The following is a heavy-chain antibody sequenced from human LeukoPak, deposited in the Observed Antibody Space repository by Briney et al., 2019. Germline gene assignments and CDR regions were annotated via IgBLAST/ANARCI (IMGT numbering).Heavy chain of an antibody. CDR1: GYTFTSYY. CDR2: INPSGGST. V-gene: IGHV1-46*01. J-gene: IGHJ4*02. Sequence: GASVKVSCKASGYTFTSYYMHWVRQAPGQGLEWMGIINPSGGSTSYAQKFQGRVTMTRDTSTSTVYMELSSLRSEDTAVYYCARGHFDGLRFLEWPSRYYFDYWGQGTLVTVSS. CDR3: ARGHFDGLRFLEWPSRYYFDY. D-gene: IGHD3-3*01.